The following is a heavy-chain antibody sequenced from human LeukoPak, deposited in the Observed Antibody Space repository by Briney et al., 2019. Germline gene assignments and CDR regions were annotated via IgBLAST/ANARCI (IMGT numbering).Heavy chain of an antibody. J-gene: IGHJ4*02. CDR3: ARINYDYVWGSYPLYYFDY. CDR1: GFTFSSYW. Sequence: PGGSLRLSCAASGFTFSSYWMSWIRQPPGKGLEWIGEINHSGSTNYNPSLKGRVTISVDTSKNQFSLKLGSVTAADTAVYYCARINYDYVWGSYPLYYFDYWGQGTLVTVSS. V-gene: IGHV4-34*01. CDR2: INHSGST. D-gene: IGHD3-16*01.